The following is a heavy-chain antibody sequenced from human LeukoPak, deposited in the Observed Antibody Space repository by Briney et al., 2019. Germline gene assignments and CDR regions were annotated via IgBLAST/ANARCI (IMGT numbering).Heavy chain of an antibody. CDR2: ISSSSSYI. CDR3: AREKKMGGDAFDI. V-gene: IGHV3-21*01. CDR1: GFNFSSYS. J-gene: IGHJ3*02. Sequence: PGGSLRLSCAASGFNFSSYSMNWVRQAPGKGLEWVSSISSSSSYIYYADSVKGRFTISRDNAKNSLYLQMNSLRAEDTAVYYWAREKKMGGDAFDIWGQGTMVTVSS. D-gene: IGHD3-16*01.